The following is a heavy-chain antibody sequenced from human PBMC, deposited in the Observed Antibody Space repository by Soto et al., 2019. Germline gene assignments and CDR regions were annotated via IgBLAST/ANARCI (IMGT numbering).Heavy chain of an antibody. Sequence: QVPLVQSGAEVKKPGASVKVSCKASGYTFTSYGISWVRQAPGQGLEWMGWISAYNGNTNYAQKLQCRGTMTTDTPTSTAYMELRSLRSDDTAVYYCARPYYGDNWFDPWGQGTLVTVSS. CDR2: ISAYNGNT. D-gene: IGHD3-10*01. CDR1: GYTFTSYG. CDR3: ARPYYGDNWFDP. J-gene: IGHJ5*02. V-gene: IGHV1-18*01.